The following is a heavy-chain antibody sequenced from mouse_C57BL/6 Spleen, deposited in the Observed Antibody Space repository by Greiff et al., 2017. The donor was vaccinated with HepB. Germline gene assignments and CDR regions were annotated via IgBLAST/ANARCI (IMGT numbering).Heavy chain of an antibody. CDR2: IYPGDGDT. V-gene: IGHV1-80*01. Sequence: VQLQQSGAELVKPGASVKISCKASGYAFSSYWMNWVKQRPGKGLEWIGQIYPGDGDTNYNGKFKGKATLTADKSSSTAYMQLSSLTSEDSAVYFCARESTVPRYFDVGGTGTTVTVSS. CDR3: ARESTVPRYFDV. D-gene: IGHD1-1*01. J-gene: IGHJ1*03. CDR1: GYAFSSYW.